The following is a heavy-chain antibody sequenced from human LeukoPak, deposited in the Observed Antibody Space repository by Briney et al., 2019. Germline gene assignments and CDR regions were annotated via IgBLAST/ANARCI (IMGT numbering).Heavy chain of an antibody. Sequence: PGRSLRLSCAASGFTFSSYGMHWVRQAPGKGLEWVAVISFDGSNEYYADSVKGRFTISRDNPKNTLYLQMNSLRAEDTAVYYCARLGIVLVPADVDYWGQGTLVTVSS. CDR3: ARLGIVLVPADVDY. J-gene: IGHJ4*02. V-gene: IGHV3-30*19. D-gene: IGHD2-2*01. CDR2: ISFDGSNE. CDR1: GFTFSSYG.